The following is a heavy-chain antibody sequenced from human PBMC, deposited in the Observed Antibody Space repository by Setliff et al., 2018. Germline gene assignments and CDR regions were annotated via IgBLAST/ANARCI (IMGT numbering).Heavy chain of an antibody. Sequence: SETLSLTCTVSGDSISSRRNYWGWFRQPAGKELEWIGQIYTSWSTNYNPSLKSRVTISLDTSKNQFSLSLTSVTAEDTDVYYCARMSGFQYIDVWDKGTTVTVSS. J-gene: IGHJ6*03. D-gene: IGHD3-3*01. CDR2: IYTSWST. CDR3: ARMSGFQYIDV. V-gene: IGHV4-61*09. CDR1: GDSISSRRNY.